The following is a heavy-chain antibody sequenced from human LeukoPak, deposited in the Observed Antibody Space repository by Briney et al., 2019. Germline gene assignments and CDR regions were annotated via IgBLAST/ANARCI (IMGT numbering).Heavy chain of an antibody. V-gene: IGHV1-69*05. Sequence: SVKVSCKASGGTFSSYAISWVRRAPGQGLEWMGRIIPIFGTANYAQKFQGRVTITTDESTSTAYMELSSLRSEDTAVYYCARDNDSSGYHTTDYWGQGTLVTVSS. J-gene: IGHJ4*02. CDR2: IIPIFGTA. CDR3: ARDNDSSGYHTTDY. D-gene: IGHD3-22*01. CDR1: GGTFSSYA.